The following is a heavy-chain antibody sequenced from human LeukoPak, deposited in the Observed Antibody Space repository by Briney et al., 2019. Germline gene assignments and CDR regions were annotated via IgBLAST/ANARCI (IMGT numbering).Heavy chain of an antibody. D-gene: IGHD3-22*01. CDR3: ARRHVDSSGYPYCYYYYMDV. J-gene: IGHJ6*03. CDR1: GGSFTDYY. CDR2: INHSGST. Sequence: SETLSLTCAVYGGSFTDYYWSWLRQPPGKGLEWIGEINHSGSTNDNPSLKSRVTMSVDTSKNQFSLKLRSVTAADTAVYYCARRHVDSSGYPYCYYYYMDVWGKGITVTISS. V-gene: IGHV4-34*01.